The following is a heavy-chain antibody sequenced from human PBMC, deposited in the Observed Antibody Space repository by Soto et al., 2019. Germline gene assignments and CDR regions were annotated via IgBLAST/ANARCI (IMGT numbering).Heavy chain of an antibody. CDR1: GLTFSSYA. D-gene: IGHD5-18*01. Sequence: GGSLRLSCAASGLTFSSYAMHWVRQAPGKGLEWVAVISYDGSNKYYADSVKGRFTISRDNSKNTLYLQMNSLRAEDTAVYYCARDRGPGDTAMATGYYYGMDVWGQGTTVTVSS. CDR3: ARDRGPGDTAMATGYYYGMDV. V-gene: IGHV3-30-3*01. J-gene: IGHJ6*02. CDR2: ISYDGSNK.